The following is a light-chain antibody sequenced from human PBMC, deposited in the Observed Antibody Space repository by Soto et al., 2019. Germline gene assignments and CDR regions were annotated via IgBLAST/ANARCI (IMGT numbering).Light chain of an antibody. CDR3: QSYDSSLSNAV. J-gene: IGLJ3*02. Sequence: QSVLTQPPSVSGAPGQRVTISCTGSTSNIGAGYDVHWYQQLPGTAPKLLIYNNNNRPSGVPDRFSGSKSGTSASLAITGLRAEDEADYYCQSYDSSLSNAVFGGGTQLTVL. CDR1: TSNIGAGYD. V-gene: IGLV1-40*01. CDR2: NNN.